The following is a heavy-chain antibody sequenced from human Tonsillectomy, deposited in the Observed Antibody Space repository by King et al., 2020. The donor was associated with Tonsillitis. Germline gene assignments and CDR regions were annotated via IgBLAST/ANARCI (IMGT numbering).Heavy chain of an antibody. CDR3: ARAEDSSGYSLNWFDP. CDR1: GFTFSSYW. CDR2: IKQDGSEK. V-gene: IGHV3-7*03. D-gene: IGHD3-22*01. Sequence: VQLVESGGGLVQPGGSLRLSCAASGFTFSSYWMSWVRQAPGKGLEWVANIKQDGSEKYYVDSVKGRFTISRDNAKNSLYLQMNSLRAEDTAVYYCARAEDSSGYSLNWFDPWGQGTLVTVSS. J-gene: IGHJ5*02.